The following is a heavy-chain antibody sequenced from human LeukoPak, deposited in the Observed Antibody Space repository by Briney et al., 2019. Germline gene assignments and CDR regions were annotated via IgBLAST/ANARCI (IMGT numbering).Heavy chain of an antibody. D-gene: IGHD6-25*01. J-gene: IGHJ3*02. CDR2: IIPIFGTA. V-gene: IGHV1-69*13. Sequence: ASVKVSCKASGGTFSSYAISWVRQAPGQGLEWMGGIIPIFGTANYAQKFQGRVTITADESTSTAYMELSSLRSEDTAVYYCARDIEQRGAFDIWGQGTMVTVSS. CDR1: GGTFSSYA. CDR3: ARDIEQRGAFDI.